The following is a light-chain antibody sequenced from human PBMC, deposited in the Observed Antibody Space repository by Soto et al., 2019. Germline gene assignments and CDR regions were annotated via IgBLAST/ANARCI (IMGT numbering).Light chain of an antibody. V-gene: IGKV3-15*01. CDR1: QSVSSSY. J-gene: IGKJ4*02. CDR3: QQYNNWPRAT. CDR2: GAS. Sequence: VSPQFTGTLSLSPWERATLSCRASQSVSSSYLAWYQQKPGQAPRLLIHGASTRAPGFPARFSGSGSGTDFTLTISSLQSEDFGVYYCQQYNNWPRATFGGGTKVDIK.